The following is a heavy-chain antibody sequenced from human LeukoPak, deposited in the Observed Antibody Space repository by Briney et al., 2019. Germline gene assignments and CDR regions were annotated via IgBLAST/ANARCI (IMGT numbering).Heavy chain of an antibody. V-gene: IGHV3-30*18. Sequence: GGSLRLSCAASGFTFSHYAMHWVRQAPGKGLEWAALISNDGNFKLYADSVKGRFTISRDDSKNALDLQLSSLRPEDTAVYYCAKDGFCGSTNCYPNHFNSWGQGTLVTVSS. CDR1: GFTFSHYA. CDR3: AKDGFCGSTNCYPNHFNS. D-gene: IGHD2-2*01. CDR2: ISNDGNFK. J-gene: IGHJ4*02.